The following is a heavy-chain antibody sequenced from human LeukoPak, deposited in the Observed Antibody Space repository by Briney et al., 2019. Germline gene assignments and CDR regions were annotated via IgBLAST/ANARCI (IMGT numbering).Heavy chain of an antibody. J-gene: IGHJ6*02. Sequence: GGSLRLSCAASGFTFSNYGMHWVHQAPGKGLEWVAVIWYDGSNKYYADSVKGRFTISRDNSKNTLYLQMNSLRAEDTAVYYCVRDRGDSSGYYYDYGMDVWGQGTTVTVSS. D-gene: IGHD6-19*01. CDR3: VRDRGDSSGYYYDYGMDV. CDR2: IWYDGSNK. CDR1: GFTFSNYG. V-gene: IGHV3-33*01.